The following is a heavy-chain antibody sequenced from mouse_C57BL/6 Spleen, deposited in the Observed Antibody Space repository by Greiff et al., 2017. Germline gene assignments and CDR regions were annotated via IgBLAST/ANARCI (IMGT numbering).Heavy chain of an antibody. J-gene: IGHJ4*01. V-gene: IGHV1-26*01. CDR3: ARKGAMPYYARDY. CDR1: GYTFTDYY. Sequence: VQLQQSGPELVKPGASVKISCKASGYTFTDYYMNWVKQSHGKSLEWIGDINPNNGGTSYNQKFKGKATLTVDKSSSTAYMELRSLTSEDSAVYYCARKGAMPYYARDYWGQGTSVTVSS. CDR2: INPNNGGT.